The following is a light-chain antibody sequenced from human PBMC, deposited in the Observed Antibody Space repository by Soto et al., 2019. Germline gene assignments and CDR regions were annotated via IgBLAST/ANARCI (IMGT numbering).Light chain of an antibody. V-gene: IGKV3D-15*01. CDR1: QSVSNK. J-gene: IGKJ1*01. Sequence: EIVLTQSPATLSVSTGETVSLSCRASQSVSNKLAWFQQKPGQAPRLLMSATSTRATGIPARFSGSGSGTEFTLTISSLQSEDFAVYYCQQYNNWWTFGQGTKVDIK. CDR3: QQYNNWWT. CDR2: ATS.